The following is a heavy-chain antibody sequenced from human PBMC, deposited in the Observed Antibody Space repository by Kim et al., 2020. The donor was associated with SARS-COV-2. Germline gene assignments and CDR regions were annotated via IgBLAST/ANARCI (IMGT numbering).Heavy chain of an antibody. V-gene: IGHV3-15*01. CDR1: GFTFSNAW. CDR3: TQGGITGTTNLDY. D-gene: IGHD1-20*01. CDR2: IKSKTDGGTT. J-gene: IGHJ4*02. Sequence: GGSLRLSCAASGFTFSNAWMSWVRQAPGKGLELVGRIKSKTDGGTTDYAAPVKGRFTISRDDSKNTLYLQMNSLKTEDTAVYYCTQGGITGTTNLDYWGQGTLVTVSS.